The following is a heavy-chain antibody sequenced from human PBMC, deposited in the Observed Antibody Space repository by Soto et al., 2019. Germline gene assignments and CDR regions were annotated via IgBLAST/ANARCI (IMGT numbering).Heavy chain of an antibody. CDR3: ARAITGTTGHLGFDP. D-gene: IGHD1-7*01. Sequence: SETPSLTCAVSGDSISGSQWWSWVRLPPGKGLEWIGEISHTGTTNYNPSLKSRVTMSVDKPKNQFSLKLSSVTAADTAVYYCARAITGTTGHLGFDPWGQGTLVTVSS. V-gene: IGHV4-4*02. CDR1: GDSISGSQW. J-gene: IGHJ5*02. CDR2: ISHTGTT.